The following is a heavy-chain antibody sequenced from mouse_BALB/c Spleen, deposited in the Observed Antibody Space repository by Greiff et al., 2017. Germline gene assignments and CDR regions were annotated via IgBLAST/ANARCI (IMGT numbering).Heavy chain of an antibody. V-gene: IGHV1-5*01. CDR2: IYPGNSDT. CDR3: TKGTTVVAHWYFDV. CDR1: GYTFTSYW. Sequence: EVQLQQSGTVLARPGASVKMSCKASGYTFTSYWMHWVKQRPGQGLEWIGAIYPGNSDTSYNQKFKGQAKLTAVTSTSTAYMELSSLTNEDSAVYYCTKGTTVVAHWYFDVWGAGTTVTVSS. J-gene: IGHJ1*01. D-gene: IGHD1-1*01.